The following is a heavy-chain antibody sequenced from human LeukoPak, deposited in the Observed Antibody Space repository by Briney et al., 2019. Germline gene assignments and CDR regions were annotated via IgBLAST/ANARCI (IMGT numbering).Heavy chain of an antibody. CDR1: GFTFSRFG. V-gene: IGHV3-33*01. CDR3: ARDSAPYCGGDCYFYY. D-gene: IGHD2-21*02. J-gene: IGHJ4*01. CDR2: IWFDGSST. Sequence: PGRSLRLSCAASGFTFSRFGMHWVRQAPGKGLEWEAVIWFDGSSTYYADSVKGRFTISRDNSKNMLYLQMNSLRVEDTGVYLCARDSAPYCGGDCYFYYSGHGTLVTVSS.